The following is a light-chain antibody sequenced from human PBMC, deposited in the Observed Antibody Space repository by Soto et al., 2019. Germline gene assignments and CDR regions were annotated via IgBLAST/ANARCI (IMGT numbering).Light chain of an antibody. CDR2: DVN. CDR3: SSYTTRTTLV. Sequence: QSALTQPASVSGSPGQSITISCTGTSSDVCAYNYVSWYQQHPGKAPKLMIYDVNNRPSGISNRFSGSKSGNTASLTISGLQAEDEADYYCSSYTTRTTLVFGGGTKLTVL. CDR1: SSDVCAYNY. J-gene: IGLJ2*01. V-gene: IGLV2-14*03.